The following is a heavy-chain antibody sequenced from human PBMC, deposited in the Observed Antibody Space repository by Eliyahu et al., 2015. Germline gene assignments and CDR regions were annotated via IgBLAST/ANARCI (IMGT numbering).Heavy chain of an antibody. CDR2: VLHTGKT. V-gene: IGHV4-34*01. CDR1: GGSLNGFY. Sequence: QVQLQQWGAGLLRPSETLFLTCAXSGGSLNGFYWNWIRQAPGMGPEWVGEVLHTGKTNYNPSLESRLFISVDTSKNHVFLSLTFVTAADTAVYFCARGSSVGWFDPWGQGTLVSVSS. CDR3: ARGSSVGWFDP. J-gene: IGHJ5*02. D-gene: IGHD1-26*01.